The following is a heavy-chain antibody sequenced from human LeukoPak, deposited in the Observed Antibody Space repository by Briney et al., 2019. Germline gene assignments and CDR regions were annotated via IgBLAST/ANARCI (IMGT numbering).Heavy chain of an antibody. CDR2: IYYSGST. J-gene: IGHJ3*02. CDR3: ARYYSGYDFMHPPDAFDI. Sequence: PSQTLSLTCTVSGGSISSSSYYWGWIRQPPGKGLEWIGSIYYSGSTYYNPSLKSRVTISVDTSKNQFSLKLSSVTAADTAVYYCARYYSGYDFMHPPDAFDIWGQGTMVTVSS. V-gene: IGHV4-39*01. CDR1: GGSISSSSYY. D-gene: IGHD5-12*01.